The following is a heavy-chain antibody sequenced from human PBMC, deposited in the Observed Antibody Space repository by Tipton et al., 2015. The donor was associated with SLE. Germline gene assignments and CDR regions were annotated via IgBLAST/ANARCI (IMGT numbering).Heavy chain of an antibody. CDR3: AGASPQSTPSRKAVGNLSVQGSQAMSPVRSTVMTAADTAVFYCGGYTSGWYNEPDY. Sequence: TLSLTCTVSGGSISSSSYYWGWIRQPPGKGLEWIGSIYYSGSTYYNPSPKSRLTIYVDTSKNHFPLKLSSWTAPNTATFIFAGASPQSTPSRKAVGNLSVQGSQAMSPVRSTVMTAADTAVFYCGGYTSGWYNEPDYWGQGSRVTVSS. CDR2: IYYSGST. V-gene: IGHV4-39*01. CDR1: GGSISSSSYY. D-gene: IGHD3-10*01. J-gene: IGHJ4*02.